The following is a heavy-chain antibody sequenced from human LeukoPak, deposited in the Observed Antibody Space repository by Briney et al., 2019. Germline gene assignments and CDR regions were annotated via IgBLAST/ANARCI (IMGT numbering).Heavy chain of an antibody. CDR2: IKSKTDGGTT. V-gene: IGHV3-15*01. CDR1: GFTFSNAW. Sequence: GGSLRLSCAAYGFTFSNAWMSWVRQAPGKGLEWVGRIKSKTDGGTTDYAAPEKGRFTISRDDSKNTLYLQMNSLKTEDTAVYYCARDRVTGYGMDVWGQGTTVTVSS. CDR3: ARDRVTGYGMDV. J-gene: IGHJ6*02. D-gene: IGHD4-23*01.